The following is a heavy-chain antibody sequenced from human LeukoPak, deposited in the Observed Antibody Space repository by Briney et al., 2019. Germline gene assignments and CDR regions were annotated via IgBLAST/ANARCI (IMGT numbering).Heavy chain of an antibody. J-gene: IGHJ5*02. D-gene: IGHD3-10*01. V-gene: IGHV1-8*01. CDR3: ARLNPSYYYGSGSYYLVMNWFDP. CDR1: GYTFTSYD. Sequence: ASVKVSCKASGYTFTSYDINWVRQATGQGLEWMGWMNPNSGNTGYAQKFQGRVTMTRNTSISTAYMELSSLRSEDTAVYYCARLNPSYYYGSGSYYLVMNWFDPWGQGTLVTVSS. CDR2: MNPNSGNT.